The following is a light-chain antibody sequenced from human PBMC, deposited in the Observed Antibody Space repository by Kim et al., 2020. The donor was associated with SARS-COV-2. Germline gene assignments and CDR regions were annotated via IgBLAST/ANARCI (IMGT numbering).Light chain of an antibody. J-gene: IGKJ1*01. V-gene: IGKV3-15*01. CDR2: AAS. Sequence: DIVMTQSPATLSVSPGERATLSCRASQSVSSDLAWFQQKPGQPPRLLIYAASTRATGVPARFSGSRSGTEFTLTITSLQAEDFAIYYCQQYNTWWTCGQGTKVDIK. CDR3: QQYNTWWT. CDR1: QSVSSD.